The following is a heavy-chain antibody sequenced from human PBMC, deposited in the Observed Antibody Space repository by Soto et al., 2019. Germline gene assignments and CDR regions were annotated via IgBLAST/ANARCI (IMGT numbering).Heavy chain of an antibody. D-gene: IGHD3-10*01. J-gene: IGHJ4*02. V-gene: IGHV3-7*01. CDR1: GFTFSSYW. CDR3: ARGVPYYYGSGTLYYFDF. Sequence: EVQLVESGGGLVQPGGSLRLSCAASGFTFSSYWMSWVRQAPGKGLEWVANIRQDGSEKYYVESVKGRFTISRDNAKNSLYLQMNSLRAEDTAVYYCARGVPYYYGSGTLYYFDFWGQGTLVTVSS. CDR2: IRQDGSEK.